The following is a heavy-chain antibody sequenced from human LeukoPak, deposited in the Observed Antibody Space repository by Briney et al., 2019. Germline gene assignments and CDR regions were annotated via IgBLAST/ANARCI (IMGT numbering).Heavy chain of an antibody. J-gene: IGHJ4*02. CDR2: IYTSGTT. CDR1: GGSISNYY. CDR3: ARNSGDF. Sequence: SETLSLTCTVSGGSISNYYWSWIRQPAGKGLEWIGRIYTSGTTIYNPSLKSRVTLSVDTSKNQLSLKLRFVTAADTALYYCARNSGDFWGQGTLATVSS. V-gene: IGHV4-4*07. D-gene: IGHD4-23*01.